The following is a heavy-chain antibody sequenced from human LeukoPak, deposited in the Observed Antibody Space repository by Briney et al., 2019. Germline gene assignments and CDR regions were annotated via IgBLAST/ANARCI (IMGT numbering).Heavy chain of an antibody. CDR1: GFPFSSYW. J-gene: IGHJ6*02. Sequence: GGSLRLSCAASGFPFSSYWMNWARPAPGKGLEWVASINHNGNVNYYVDSVKGRFTISRDNAKNSLYLQMSNLRAEDTAVYFCARGGGLDVWGQGATVTVSS. CDR2: INHNGNVN. V-gene: IGHV3-7*03. CDR3: ARGGGLDV. D-gene: IGHD3-16*01.